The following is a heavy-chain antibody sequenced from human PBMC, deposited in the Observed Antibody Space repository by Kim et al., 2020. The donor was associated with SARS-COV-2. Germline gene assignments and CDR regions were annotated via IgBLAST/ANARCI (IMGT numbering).Heavy chain of an antibody. Sequence: GGSLRLSCAASGFTFSSYAMHWVRQAPGKGLEWVAVISYDGSNKYYADSVKGRFTISRDNPKNTLYLQMNSLRAEDTAVYYCARDCDGDFLVVKARDYYYYGMDVWGQGTTVTVSS. CDR1: GFTFSSYA. V-gene: IGHV3-30-3*01. J-gene: IGHJ6*02. CDR2: ISYDGSNK. D-gene: IGHD3-10*01. CDR3: ARDCDGDFLVVKARDYYYYGMDV.